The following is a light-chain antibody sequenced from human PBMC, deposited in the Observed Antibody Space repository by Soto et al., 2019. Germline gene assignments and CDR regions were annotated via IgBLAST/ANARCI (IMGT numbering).Light chain of an antibody. Sequence: QSVLTQPPSVSGSPGQSITISCTGTSSDVGSHNLVSWYQHYPGKAPKLVIFEASKRPSGVSNRFSGSKSGSTASLTISGLQAEDEADYYCCSHAVGSTYVFGTGTKLTVL. CDR2: EAS. CDR3: CSHAVGSTYV. V-gene: IGLV2-23*01. CDR1: SSDVGSHNL. J-gene: IGLJ1*01.